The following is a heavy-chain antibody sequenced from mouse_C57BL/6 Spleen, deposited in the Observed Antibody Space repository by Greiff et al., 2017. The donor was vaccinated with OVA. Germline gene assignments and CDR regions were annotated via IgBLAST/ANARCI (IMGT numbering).Heavy chain of an antibody. Sequence: QVQLQQPGAELVKPGASVKLSCKASGYTFTSYWMQWVKQRPGQGLEWIGEIDPSDSYTNYNQKFKGKATLTVDTSSSTAYMQLSSLTSEDSAVYYCAIYGNYVSFDYWGQGTTLTVSS. V-gene: IGHV1-50*01. J-gene: IGHJ2*01. CDR3: AIYGNYVSFDY. D-gene: IGHD2-1*01. CDR1: GYTFTSYW. CDR2: IDPSDSYT.